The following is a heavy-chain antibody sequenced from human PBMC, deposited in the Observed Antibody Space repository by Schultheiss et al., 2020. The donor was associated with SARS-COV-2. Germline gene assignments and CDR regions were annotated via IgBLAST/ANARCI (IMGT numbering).Heavy chain of an antibody. Sequence: ASVKVSCKTSGYTFTGYNMHWVRQAPGQGLEWMGIINPSGGSTSYAQKFQGRVTITADESTSTAYMELSSLRSEDTAVYYCARDLPPAAIGLDYYGMDVWGQGTTVTVSS. CDR2: INPSGGST. CDR3: ARDLPPAAIGLDYYGMDV. D-gene: IGHD2-2*01. V-gene: IGHV1-46*01. CDR1: GYTFTGYN. J-gene: IGHJ6*02.